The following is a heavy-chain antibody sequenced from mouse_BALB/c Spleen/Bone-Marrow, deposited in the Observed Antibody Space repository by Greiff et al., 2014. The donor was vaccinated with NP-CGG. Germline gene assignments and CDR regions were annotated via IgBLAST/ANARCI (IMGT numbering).Heavy chain of an antibody. J-gene: IGHJ3*01. D-gene: IGHD1-3*01. CDR2: IWGDGST. CDR1: GFSLTSYG. Sequence: VKLVESGPGLVAPSQSLSITCTVLGFSLTSYGVSWVRQPPGKGLEWLGIIWGDGSTNYHSALISRLSISKDNSKSQVFLKLNSLQTDDTATYYCAKPTDNYLFPYWGQGTLVTVSA. CDR3: AKPTDNYLFPY. V-gene: IGHV2-3*01.